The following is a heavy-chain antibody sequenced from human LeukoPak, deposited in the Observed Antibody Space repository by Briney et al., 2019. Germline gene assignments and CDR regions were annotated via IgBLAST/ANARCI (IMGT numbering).Heavy chain of an antibody. CDR2: TYYRSKWYS. V-gene: IGHV6-1*01. Sequence: SQTLSLTCAISGDSVSSSSAAWIWIRQSPSRGLEWLGRTYYRSKWYSDYGPSVRGRITIGPDAPKNQFSLQLNSVTPEDTAIYYCARYGNAWYIDSWGQGTLVTVSS. D-gene: IGHD6-19*01. CDR1: GDSVSSSSAA. J-gene: IGHJ4*02. CDR3: ARYGNAWYIDS.